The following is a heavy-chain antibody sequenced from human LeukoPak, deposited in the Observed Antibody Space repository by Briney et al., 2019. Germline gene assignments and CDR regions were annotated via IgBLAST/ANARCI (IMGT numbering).Heavy chain of an antibody. CDR2: TNHSGDT. Sequence: SETLSLTCAVYGGSFSYYYCNWVRQPPGKGLEWVGETNHSGDTKYNPSLKSRVTISVDTSKNQCTLKLRSVTAADTAVYYCAIQWFGEFDYWDQGTLVTVSS. V-gene: IGHV4-34*01. D-gene: IGHD3-10*01. CDR3: AIQWFGEFDY. J-gene: IGHJ4*02. CDR1: GGSFSYYY.